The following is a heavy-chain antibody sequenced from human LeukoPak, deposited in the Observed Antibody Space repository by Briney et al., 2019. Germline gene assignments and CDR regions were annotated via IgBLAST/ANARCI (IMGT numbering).Heavy chain of an antibody. J-gene: IGHJ3*02. D-gene: IGHD4-23*01. V-gene: IGHV3-23*01. CDR1: GFTFSSYA. Sequence: PGGSLRLSCAASGFTFSSYAMSWVRQAPGKGLEWVSAISGSGGSTYYADSVKGRFTISRDNSKNTLYLQMNSLRAEDTAVYYCAKDHWYGGNSELVFDIWGQGTMVTVSS. CDR3: AKDHWYGGNSELVFDI. CDR2: ISGSGGST.